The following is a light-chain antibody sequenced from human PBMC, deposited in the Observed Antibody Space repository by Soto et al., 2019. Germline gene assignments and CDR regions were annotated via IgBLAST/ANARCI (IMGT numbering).Light chain of an antibody. V-gene: IGLV2-8*01. Sequence: QSALTQPPSASGSPGQSVTISCTGTSSDVGGYNYVSWYQQHPGKAPKLMIYEVSKRPSGVPDRFSGSKSCNTASLTVSGLQAEDEADYYCSSYAGSNNLEVFGGGTKLTVL. CDR3: SSYAGSNNLEV. CDR2: EVS. J-gene: IGLJ2*01. CDR1: SSDVGGYNY.